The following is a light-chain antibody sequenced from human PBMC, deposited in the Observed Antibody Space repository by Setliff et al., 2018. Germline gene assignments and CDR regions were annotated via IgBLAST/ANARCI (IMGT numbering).Light chain of an antibody. Sequence: QSVLTQPRSVSGSPGQSVTISCTGTSSDVGGYNYVPWYQQHPGKAPKVMIYDVSKRPSGVPDRFSGSKSGNTASLTISGLQAEDEAEYYCCSYAGSYTYVFGTGTKVTVL. CDR2: DVS. J-gene: IGLJ1*01. V-gene: IGLV2-11*01. CDR1: SSDVGGYNY. CDR3: CSYAGSYTYV.